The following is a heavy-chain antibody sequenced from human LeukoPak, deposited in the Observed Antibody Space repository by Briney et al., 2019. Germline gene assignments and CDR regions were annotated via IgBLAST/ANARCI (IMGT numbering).Heavy chain of an antibody. V-gene: IGHV3-74*01. CDR3: ASPSATVTQAFDI. Sequence: GGSLRLSCAASGFTFSSYWIHWVRQAPAKGLVWVSRINSDGSSTAYADSVKGRFTISRDNAKNTLYLQMNSLRGEDTAVYYCASPSATVTQAFDIWGQGTMVTVSS. J-gene: IGHJ3*02. CDR1: GFTFSSYW. CDR2: INSDGSST. D-gene: IGHD4-17*01.